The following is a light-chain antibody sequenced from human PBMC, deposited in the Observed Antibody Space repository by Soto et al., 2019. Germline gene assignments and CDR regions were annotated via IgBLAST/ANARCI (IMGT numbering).Light chain of an antibody. CDR3: SLYTSISTVT. Sequence: QSALTQPPSVSGSPGQSVTISCTGSSSDVGSYNRVSWYQQPPGTAPKLIIYEVSNRPSGVPDRFSGSESGNTASLTISGLQAEDEANYYCSLYTSISTVTFGGGTKLTVL. CDR2: EVS. J-gene: IGLJ2*01. V-gene: IGLV2-18*01. CDR1: SSDVGSYNR.